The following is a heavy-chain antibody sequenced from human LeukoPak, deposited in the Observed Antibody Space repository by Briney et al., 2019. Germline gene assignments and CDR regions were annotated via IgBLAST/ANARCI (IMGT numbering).Heavy chain of an antibody. J-gene: IGHJ4*02. D-gene: IGHD2-8*01. CDR3: TKDRYCTTTFCPLDY. Sequence: GRSLRLSCAASGFTFDDYTFHWVRQAPGKGLEWVSLISRDGGSTYYADSVRGRFTISRDNSKNSLYLQMNSLGTEDTALYYCTKDRYCTTTFCPLDYWGQGTLVTVSS. CDR2: ISRDGGST. V-gene: IGHV3-43*01. CDR1: GFTFDDYT.